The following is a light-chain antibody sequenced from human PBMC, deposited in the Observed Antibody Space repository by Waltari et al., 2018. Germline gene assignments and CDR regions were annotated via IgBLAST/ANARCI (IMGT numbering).Light chain of an antibody. CDR3: QQSYSALGYT. Sequence: DIQMTQSPSSLSASVEDTVTITCRAVESSGSYLSWYQQKTGKAPKLLIYTASSLETGVPSRFSGSGSGTDFTLTISSLQPEDSATYYCQQSYSALGYTYGQGTKLEIK. CDR1: ESSGSY. J-gene: IGKJ2*01. CDR2: TAS. V-gene: IGKV1-39*01.